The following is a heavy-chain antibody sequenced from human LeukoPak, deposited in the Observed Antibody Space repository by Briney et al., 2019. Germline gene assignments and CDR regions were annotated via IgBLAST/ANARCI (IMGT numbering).Heavy chain of an antibody. V-gene: IGHV4-59*01. CDR1: GGSISSYY. D-gene: IGHD2-15*01. CDR2: IYYSGST. J-gene: IGHJ4*02. CDR3: ARSRYCSGGSCYFDY. Sequence: SETLSLTCTVSGGSISSYYWSWIRQPPGKGLEWLGYIYYSGSTNYNPSLKSRVTISVDTSKNQFSLKLSSVTAADTAVYYCARSRYCSGGSCYFDYWGQGTLVTVSS.